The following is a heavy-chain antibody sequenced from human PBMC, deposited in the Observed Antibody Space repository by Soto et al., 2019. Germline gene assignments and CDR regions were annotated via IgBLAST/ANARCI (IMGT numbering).Heavy chain of an antibody. CDR1: GGSISNGDNY. D-gene: IGHD1-26*01. CDR3: ARGNLVGAAYSFDY. V-gene: IGHV4-30-4*01. Sequence: QVQLEESGPGLVKPSQTLSLTCSVFGGSISNGDNYWSWIRQSPGKGLEWIGYIFYSGNTSYNPSLRSRVTISVDTSKKEFSLKLNSVTAADTAVYYCARGNLVGAAYSFDYWGQGTLVAVSS. CDR2: IFYSGNT. J-gene: IGHJ4*02.